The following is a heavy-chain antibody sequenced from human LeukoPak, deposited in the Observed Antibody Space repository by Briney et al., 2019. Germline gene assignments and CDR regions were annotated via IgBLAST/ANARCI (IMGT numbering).Heavy chain of an antibody. D-gene: IGHD2-2*01. Sequence: SETLSLTCAVYGGSFSGYYWSWIRQPPGKGLERIGEINHSGSTNYNPSLKSRVTISVDTSKNQFSLKLSSVTAADTAVYYCARGKNHKYCSSTTCYARLAYYYYYMDVWGKGTTVTISS. V-gene: IGHV4-34*01. CDR2: INHSGST. J-gene: IGHJ6*03. CDR1: GGSFSGYY. CDR3: ARGKNHKYCSSTTCYARLAYYYYYMDV.